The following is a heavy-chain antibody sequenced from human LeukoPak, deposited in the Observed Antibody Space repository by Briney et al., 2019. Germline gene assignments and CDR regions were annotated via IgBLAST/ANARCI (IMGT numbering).Heavy chain of an antibody. D-gene: IGHD4/OR15-4a*01. Sequence: GGSLRLSCAASGFIFSSYVMNWVRQAPGKGPEWVSGISGNGKGTYYADSVKGRFTISRDNSKNTLFLQMNSLRAEDTALYYCATQVLNPYYYYYAMDVWGQGTTVTVSS. CDR3: ATQVLNPYYYYYAMDV. CDR2: ISGNGKGT. V-gene: IGHV3-23*01. CDR1: GFIFSSYV. J-gene: IGHJ6*02.